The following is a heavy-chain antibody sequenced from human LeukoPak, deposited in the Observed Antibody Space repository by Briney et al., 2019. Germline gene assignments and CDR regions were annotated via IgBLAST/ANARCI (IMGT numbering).Heavy chain of an antibody. D-gene: IGHD3-16*01. CDR2: IHYSGRA. V-gene: IGHV4-59*01. CDR1: GGPISGYY. J-gene: IGHJ6*02. CDR3: VRFGVNYDMDV. Sequence: SETLSLTCSVSGGPISGYYWTWVRQPPGKGLEWIGQIHYSGRADYNPSLSVDTSRNQISLKLSSVTAADTAIYYCVRFGVNYDMDVWGQGTTVTVFS.